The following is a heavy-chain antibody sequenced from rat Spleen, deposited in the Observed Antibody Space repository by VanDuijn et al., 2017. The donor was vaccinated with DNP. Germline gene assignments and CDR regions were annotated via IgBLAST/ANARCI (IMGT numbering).Heavy chain of an antibody. CDR2: ISYEGMST. Sequence: EVQLVESGGGLVQPGRSLKLSCAASGFTFSDYYMAWVRQAPKKVLEWVASISYEGMSTYYGDSVKGRFTISRDNAKSTLYLQMNSLRSEDTATYYCARTGAMMVVNYFDYWGQGVMVTVSS. CDR1: GFTFSDYY. V-gene: IGHV5-22*01. D-gene: IGHD1-12*02. CDR3: ARTGAMMVVNYFDY. J-gene: IGHJ2*01.